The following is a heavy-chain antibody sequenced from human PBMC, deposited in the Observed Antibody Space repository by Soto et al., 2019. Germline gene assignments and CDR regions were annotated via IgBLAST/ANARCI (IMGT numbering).Heavy chain of an antibody. CDR2: ISGSGGST. D-gene: IGHD2-2*01. Sequence: GGSLRLSCAASGFTFSSYAMSWVRQAPGKGLEWVSAISGSGGSTYYADSVKGRFTVSRDNSKNTLFLQMNSLRAEDTAVYYCSKDLPAAMPSYYYYGMDVWGQGTTVTVSS. CDR3: SKDLPAAMPSYYYYGMDV. CDR1: GFTFSSYA. J-gene: IGHJ6*02. V-gene: IGHV3-23*01.